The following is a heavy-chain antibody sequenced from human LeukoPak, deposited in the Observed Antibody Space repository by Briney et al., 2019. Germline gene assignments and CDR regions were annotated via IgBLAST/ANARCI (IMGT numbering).Heavy chain of an antibody. CDR1: GFTFSSYW. J-gene: IGHJ4*02. CDR2: INSDGSSA. CDR3: ASGVPRWELPEIFAY. Sequence: QTGGSLRLSCAASGFTFSSYWMHWVRQAPGKGLVWVSRINSDGSSASYADSVKGRFTISRDNAKNTLYLQMNSLRAEDTAVYYCASGVPRWELPEIFAYGAQGPLVTVPS. V-gene: IGHV3-74*01. D-gene: IGHD1-26*01.